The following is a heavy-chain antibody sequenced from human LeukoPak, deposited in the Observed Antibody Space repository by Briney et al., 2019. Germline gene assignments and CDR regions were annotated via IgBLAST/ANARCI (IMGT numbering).Heavy chain of an antibody. CDR3: ARVVTEQVNTVTTIQFDY. CDR2: TYYRSKWYN. D-gene: IGHD4-17*01. Sequence: SQTLSLTCAISGDSVSSNSAAWNWIRQSPSRGLEWLGRTYYRSKWYNDYAVSVKSRITINPDTSKNQFSLQLNSVTPEDTAVYYCARVVTEQVNTVTTIQFDYWGQGTLVTVSS. J-gene: IGHJ4*02. CDR1: GDSVSSNSAA. V-gene: IGHV6-1*01.